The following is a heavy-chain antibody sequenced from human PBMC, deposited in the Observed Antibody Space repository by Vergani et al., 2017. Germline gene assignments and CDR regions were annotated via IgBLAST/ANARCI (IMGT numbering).Heavy chain of an antibody. CDR3: AKDMLSITMVRGAGGAQYYYYYGMDV. V-gene: IGHV3-9*01. CDR2: ISWNSGST. D-gene: IGHD3-10*01. CDR1: GFTFDDYA. J-gene: IGHJ6*02. Sequence: EVQLVESGGGLVQPGRSLRLSCAASGFTFDDYAMHWVRQAPGKGLEWVSGISWNSGSTGYADSVKGRFTISRDNAKNSLYLQMNSLRAEDTALYYCAKDMLSITMVRGAGGAQYYYYYGMDVWGQGTTVTVSS.